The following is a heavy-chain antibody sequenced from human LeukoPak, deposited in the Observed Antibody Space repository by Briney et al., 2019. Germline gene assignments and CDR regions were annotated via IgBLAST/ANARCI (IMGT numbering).Heavy chain of an antibody. CDR1: GGSISSYY. V-gene: IGHV4-4*09. CDR2: IYASGST. D-gene: IGHD6-6*01. CDR3: ARLLTAARSYYFDY. J-gene: IGHJ4*02. Sequence: ETLSLTCTVSGGSISSYYWSWIRQPPGKGLEWIGYIYASGSTNYNPSLKSRVTISVDTSKNQFSLKLSSVTAADTAVYYCARLLTAARSYYFDYWGQGTLVTVSS.